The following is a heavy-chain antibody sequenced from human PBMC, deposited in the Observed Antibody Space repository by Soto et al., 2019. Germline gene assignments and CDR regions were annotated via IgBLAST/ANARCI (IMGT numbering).Heavy chain of an antibody. J-gene: IGHJ4*02. V-gene: IGHV3-23*01. CDR2: ISGSGGST. Sequence: GGSLRLSCAASGFTFSSYAMSWVRQAPGKGLEWVSAISGSGGSTYYADSVKGRFTISRDNSKNTMYLQMNSLRAEDTAVYYCAKESVGGDYESSGGFDYWGQGTLVTVSS. CDR1: GFTFSSYA. CDR3: AKESVGGDYESSGGFDY. D-gene: IGHD3-22*01.